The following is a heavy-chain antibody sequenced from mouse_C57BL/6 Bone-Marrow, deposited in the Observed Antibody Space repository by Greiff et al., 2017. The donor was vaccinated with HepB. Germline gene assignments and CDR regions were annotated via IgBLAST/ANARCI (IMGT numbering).Heavy chain of an antibody. J-gene: IGHJ2*01. Sequence: VQLQQSGPELVKPGASVKISCKASGYAFSSSWMNWVKQRPGKGLEWIGRIYPGGGDTNYNGKFKGKATLTADKSSSTAYMQLSSLTSEDSAVYFCARDWDDYFDYWGQGTTLTVSS. CDR1: GYAFSSSW. D-gene: IGHD4-1*01. CDR2: IYPGGGDT. CDR3: ARDWDDYFDY. V-gene: IGHV1-82*01.